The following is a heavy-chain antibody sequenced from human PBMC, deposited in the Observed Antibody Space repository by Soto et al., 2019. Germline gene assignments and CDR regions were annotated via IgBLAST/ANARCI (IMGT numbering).Heavy chain of an antibody. D-gene: IGHD4-17*01. CDR1: GYTFTNYG. CDR2: ISAYNGNT. V-gene: IGHV1-18*01. CDR3: GRAGGDFPRAVDY. J-gene: IGHJ4*02. Sequence: QVHLVQSGAEVKQPGASVKVSCKASGYTFTNYGISWVRQAPGQGLEWMGWISAYNGNTNYVQKLQGRVSMTTDTSTSTIYMELRTLRSDDTAVYYCGRAGGDFPRAVDYWGQGTLVTVSS.